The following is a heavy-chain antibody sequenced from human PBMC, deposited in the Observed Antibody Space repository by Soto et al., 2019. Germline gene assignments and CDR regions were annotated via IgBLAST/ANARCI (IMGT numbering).Heavy chain of an antibody. Sequence: PSETLSLTCSVSGAVVTSGENYWSWVRQPPGKGLEWLGYIYDSGVTSYTPALKSRVTLSLDRPNNQVSLKLQSVTAADTAVYFCVRDLAHGYTGNVWGQGTLVTVSS. V-gene: IGHV4-30-4*08. J-gene: IGHJ3*01. D-gene: IGHD5-18*01. CDR2: IYDSGVT. CDR1: GAVVTSGENY. CDR3: VRDLAHGYTGNV.